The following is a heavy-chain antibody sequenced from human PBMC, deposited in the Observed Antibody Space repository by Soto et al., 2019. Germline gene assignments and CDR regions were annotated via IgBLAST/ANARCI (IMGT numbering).Heavy chain of an antibody. Sequence: QVQLVESGEGVVQPGRSLRLSCAASGFIFNSYGMHWIRQAPGKGLEWVAVISYDGSNIFYADSVKGRFTISRDNSNNTLYLQMNSLRGDDTAVYYCARGVRGVATIAIGFYLDYWGQGTLVTTSS. V-gene: IGHV3-30*03. CDR2: ISYDGSNI. J-gene: IGHJ4*02. D-gene: IGHD5-12*01. CDR3: ARGVRGVATIAIGFYLDY. CDR1: GFIFNSYG.